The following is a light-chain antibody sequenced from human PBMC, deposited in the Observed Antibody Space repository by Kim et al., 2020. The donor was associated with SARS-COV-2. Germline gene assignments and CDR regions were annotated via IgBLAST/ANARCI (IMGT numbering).Light chain of an antibody. V-gene: IGLV3-25*03. Sequence: VSPGQTARINCSGDALPKQYAYWYQQKPGQAPVVVIYKDSERPSGIPERFSGSSSGTTVTLTISGVQAEDEADYYCQSADSSGTWVFGGGTQLTVL. CDR2: KDS. CDR3: QSADSSGTWV. J-gene: IGLJ3*02. CDR1: ALPKQY.